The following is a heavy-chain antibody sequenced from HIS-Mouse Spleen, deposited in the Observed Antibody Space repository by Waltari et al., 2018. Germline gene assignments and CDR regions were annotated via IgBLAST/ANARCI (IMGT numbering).Heavy chain of an antibody. CDR1: GGSISSSSYY. CDR2: ISYSGGT. J-gene: IGHJ2*01. CDR3: AREIPYSSSWYDWYFDL. V-gene: IGHV4-39*07. Sequence: QLQLQESGPGLVKPSETLSLTCTVSGGSISSSSYYWGWISQPPGKGLEWIGSISYSGGTYYNPSLKSRVPISVDTSKTQFSLKLSSVTAADTAVYYCAREIPYSSSWYDWYFDLWGRGTLVTVSS. D-gene: IGHD6-13*01.